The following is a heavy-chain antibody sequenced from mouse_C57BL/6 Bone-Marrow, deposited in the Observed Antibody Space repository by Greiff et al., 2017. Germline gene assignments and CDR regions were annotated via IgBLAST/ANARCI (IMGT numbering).Heavy chain of an antibody. CDR1: GYTFTSYW. V-gene: IGHV1-52*01. CDR3: ARRGGNYYWYYFDY. J-gene: IGHJ2*01. D-gene: IGHD2-1*01. CDR2: IDPSDSET. Sequence: VQLQQPGAELVRPGSSVKLSCKASGYTFTSYWMHWVKQRPIQGLEWIGNIDPSDSETHYNQKFKDKATLTVDKSSSTAYMQLSSLTSEDSAVYYCARRGGNYYWYYFDYWGQGTTLTVSS.